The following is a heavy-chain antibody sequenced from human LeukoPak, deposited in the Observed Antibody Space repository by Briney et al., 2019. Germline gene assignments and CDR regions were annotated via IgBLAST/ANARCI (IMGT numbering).Heavy chain of an antibody. CDR1: GGSISNYY. Sequence: SETLSLTCTVSGGSISNYYWSWIRQPAGKGLEWIGRIYTTGSSNYNPSLKSRVTMSVDTSKNQFSLKLSSVTAADTAVYYCAREGQLLFTNYFDYWGQGTLVTVSS. CDR3: AREGQLLFTNYFDY. J-gene: IGHJ4*02. D-gene: IGHD2-2*01. CDR2: IYTTGSS. V-gene: IGHV4-4*07.